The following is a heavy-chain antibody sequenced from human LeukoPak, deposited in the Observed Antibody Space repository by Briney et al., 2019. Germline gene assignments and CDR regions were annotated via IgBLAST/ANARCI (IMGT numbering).Heavy chain of an antibody. J-gene: IGHJ4*02. CDR1: GFTFSTYA. D-gene: IGHD2-21*01. CDR3: ARDWFDY. Sequence: GGSLRLSCAASGFTFSTYAMTCVRQAPGKGLEWVSTIGGSGTWAFYADSVKGRFTISRDNSKNTLHLQMNSLRAEDTAVYFCARDWFDYWGQGTLVTVSS. CDR2: IGGSGTWA. V-gene: IGHV3-23*01.